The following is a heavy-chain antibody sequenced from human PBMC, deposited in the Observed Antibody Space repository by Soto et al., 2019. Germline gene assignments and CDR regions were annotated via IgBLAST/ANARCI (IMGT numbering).Heavy chain of an antibody. CDR1: GYTFTSYG. Sequence: QVQLVQSGAEVKKPGASVKVSCKASGYTFTSYGISWVRQAPGQGLEWMGWISAYNGNTNYAQKLQGRVTMTTDTSTSTAYMEVRSLRSDDTAVYYCARDCSGGSCYSSPTGYYYYGMDVWGPGTTVTVS. V-gene: IGHV1-18*01. CDR3: ARDCSGGSCYSSPTGYYYYGMDV. CDR2: ISAYNGNT. D-gene: IGHD2-15*01. J-gene: IGHJ6*02.